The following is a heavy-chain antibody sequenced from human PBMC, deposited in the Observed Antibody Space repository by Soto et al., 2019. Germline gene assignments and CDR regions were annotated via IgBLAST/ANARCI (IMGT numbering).Heavy chain of an antibody. Sequence: PSETLSLTCTVSGGSISSSSYYWGWIRQPPGKGLEWIGSIYYSGSTYYNPSLKSRVTISVDTSKNQFSLKLSSVTAADTAVYYCARHRGGYSGYEANPADYWGQGTLVTVSS. CDR1: GGSISSSSYY. CDR3: ARHRGGYSGYEANPADY. V-gene: IGHV4-39*01. D-gene: IGHD5-12*01. J-gene: IGHJ4*02. CDR2: IYYSGST.